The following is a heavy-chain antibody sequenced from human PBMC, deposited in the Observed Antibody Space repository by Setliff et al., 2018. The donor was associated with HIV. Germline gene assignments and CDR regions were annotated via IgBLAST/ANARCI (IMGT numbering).Heavy chain of an antibody. CDR2: IFTSGTT. CDR1: SASISNYH. D-gene: IGHD2-2*01. V-gene: IGHV4-4*09. J-gene: IGHJ5*02. Sequence: SETLSLTCAVSSASISNYHWSWIRQTPGKGLEWVGSIFTSGTTNYNPSLEGRITTSVDLSKNHFSLNLHSVTAADTAVYYCAIGDEYPGVFQSWGQGKVVTVS. CDR3: AIGDEYPGVFQS.